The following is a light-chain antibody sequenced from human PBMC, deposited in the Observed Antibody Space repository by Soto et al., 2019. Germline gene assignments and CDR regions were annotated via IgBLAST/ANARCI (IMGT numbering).Light chain of an antibody. V-gene: IGLV2-14*03. CDR2: DVT. Sequence: QSALTQPTSVSGSPGQSITIPCTGTSSDVGGYNYVSWYQQYPGKAPKLVIFDVTNRPSGVSHRFSGAKSGNTASLTISGLQTEDEADYYCAAWDDSLNGQVFGGGTKLTVL. J-gene: IGLJ2*01. CDR1: SSDVGGYNY. CDR3: AAWDDSLNGQV.